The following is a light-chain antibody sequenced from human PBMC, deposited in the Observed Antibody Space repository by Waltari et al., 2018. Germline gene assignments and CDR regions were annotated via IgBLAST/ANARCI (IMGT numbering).Light chain of an antibody. J-gene: IGLJ2*01. CDR1: RRDVGGFDF. CDR3: SSYSTSSTLVV. V-gene: IGLV2-14*03. Sequence: SALTPPAPVSGSPGQSNSISRTGTRRDVGGFDFVPWYPQYPGKAPKLRIFDVSNRPSGVSDRFSGSKSGNTASLTISGLQAEDEAYYYCSSYSTSSTLVVFGGGTKVTVL. CDR2: DVS.